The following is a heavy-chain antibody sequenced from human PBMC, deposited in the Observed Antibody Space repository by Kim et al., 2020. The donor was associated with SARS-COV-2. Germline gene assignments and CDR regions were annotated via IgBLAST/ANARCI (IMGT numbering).Heavy chain of an antibody. J-gene: IGHJ5*02. D-gene: IGHD1-7*01. CDR2: ISSNGGST. CDR3: VKNWNSDH. Sequence: AISSNGGSTYYADSVKGRFTISRDNPKNTLYLQMSSLRAEDTAVYYCVKNWNSDHWGQGTLVTVSS. V-gene: IGHV3-64D*06.